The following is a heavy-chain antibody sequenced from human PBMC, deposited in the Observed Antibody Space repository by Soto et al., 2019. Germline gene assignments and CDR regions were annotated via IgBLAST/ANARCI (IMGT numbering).Heavy chain of an antibody. CDR1: AFTFTNYT. CDR3: VRDGLDYYDTERLYFDN. Sequence: PGGSLRLSCAASAFTFTNYTMSWVRQAPGKGLEWVASISSSAVYIDYADSVKGRFTISRDDANNSLYLQMNSLRAEDTATYYCVRDGLDYYDTERLYFDNWGQGTLVTVSS. V-gene: IGHV3-21*01. J-gene: IGHJ4*02. D-gene: IGHD3-22*01. CDR2: ISSSAVYI.